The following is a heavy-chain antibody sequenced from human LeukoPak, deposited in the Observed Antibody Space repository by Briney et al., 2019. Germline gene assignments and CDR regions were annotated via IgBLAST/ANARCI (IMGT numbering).Heavy chain of an antibody. CDR1: GFTFSSYS. V-gene: IGHV3-21*01. D-gene: IGHD2-15*01. J-gene: IGHJ3*02. CDR2: ISSSSSYI. CDR3: ARSYCRGGSCYSGDAFDI. Sequence: PGGSLRLSCAASGFTFSSYSMNWVRQAPGKGLEWASSISSSSSYIYYADSVKGRFTISRDNAKNSLYLQMNSLRAEDTAVYYCARSYCRGGSCYSGDAFDIWGQGTMVTVSS.